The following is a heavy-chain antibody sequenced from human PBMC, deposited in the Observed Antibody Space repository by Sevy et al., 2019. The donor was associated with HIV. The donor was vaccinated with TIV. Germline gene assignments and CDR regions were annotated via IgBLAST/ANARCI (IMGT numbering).Heavy chain of an antibody. D-gene: IGHD1-1*01. CDR3: ARNNAGGNPWVH. J-gene: IGHJ4*02. V-gene: IGHV3-7*01. CDR1: GFTFSSYW. CDR2: INLDGSEK. Sequence: GGSLRLSCAASGFTFSSYWMSWVRQSPERGLEWVANINLDGSEKFYGDSVKGRFTVSRDNTKNLWYLQMNSLRVEDTAVYYCARNNAGGNPWVHWGQGTLVTVSS.